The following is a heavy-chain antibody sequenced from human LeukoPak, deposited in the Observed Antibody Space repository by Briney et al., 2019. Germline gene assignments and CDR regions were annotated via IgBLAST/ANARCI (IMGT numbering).Heavy chain of an antibody. J-gene: IGHJ4*02. CDR3: AIQRRSGSSLDY. D-gene: IGHD1-26*01. V-gene: IGHV1-8*01. CDR1: GYTFTSYD. Sequence: ASVKVSCKASGYTFTSYDINWVRQATGQGLEWMGWMNPNSGNTGYAQKFQGRVTMTRNTSISTAYMELSSLRSEDTAVYYYAIQRRSGSSLDYWGQGTLVTVSS. CDR2: MNPNSGNT.